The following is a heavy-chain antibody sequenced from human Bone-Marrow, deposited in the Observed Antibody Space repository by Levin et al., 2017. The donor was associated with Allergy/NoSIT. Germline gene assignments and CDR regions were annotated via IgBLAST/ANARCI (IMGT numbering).Heavy chain of an antibody. CDR2: VNPKTGGT. J-gene: IGHJ4*02. V-gene: IGHV1-2*02. CDR3: VRGSEGFLQYNYFDS. D-gene: IGHD5-24*01. CDR1: GYSFNDYF. Sequence: ASVKVSCTASGYSFNDYFIHWVRQAPGQGLEWMGFVNPKTGGTNYAQKFQGHVTLTAIASIAKAFMEVNSLRSNDTATYYCVRGSEGFLQYNYFDSWGQGTVVTVSS.